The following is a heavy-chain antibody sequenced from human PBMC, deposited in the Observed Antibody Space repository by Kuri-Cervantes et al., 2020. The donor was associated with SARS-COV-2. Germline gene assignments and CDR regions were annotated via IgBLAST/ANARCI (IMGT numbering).Heavy chain of an antibody. Sequence: SVKVSCKASGYTFTSYAISWVRQAPGQGLEWMGGIIPILGIANYAQKFQGRVTITADKSTSTAYMELSSLRSEDTAVYYCARASIAAAGTNAFDIWSQGTMVTVSS. J-gene: IGHJ3*02. CDR1: GYTFTSYA. V-gene: IGHV1-69*10. D-gene: IGHD6-13*01. CDR3: ARASIAAAGTNAFDI. CDR2: IIPILGIA.